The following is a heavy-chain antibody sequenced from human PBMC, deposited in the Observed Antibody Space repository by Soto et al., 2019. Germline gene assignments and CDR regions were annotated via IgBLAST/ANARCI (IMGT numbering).Heavy chain of an antibody. V-gene: IGHV4-39*01. J-gene: IGHJ1*01. CDR1: GGSISSGDYY. D-gene: IGHD3-22*01. Sequence: SETLSLTCTVSGGSISSGDYYWGWIRQPPGKGLEWIGSIYYSGSTYYNPSLKSRVTISVDTSKNQFSLKLSSVTAADTAVYYCARQCCYYDSSGYFSHRVQHWGQGTLVTVSS. CDR2: IYYSGST. CDR3: ARQCCYYDSSGYFSHRVQH.